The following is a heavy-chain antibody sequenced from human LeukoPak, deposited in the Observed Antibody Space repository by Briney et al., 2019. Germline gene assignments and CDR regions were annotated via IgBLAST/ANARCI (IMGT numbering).Heavy chain of an antibody. CDR2: IYPGDSDT. CDR3: ARQTRDGSGSRGYSFDF. CDR1: GYIFTNNW. D-gene: IGHD3-10*01. Sequence: GESLKISCKGSGYIFTNNWIGWVRQMPGKGLEWMGIIYPGDSDTRYSPSFEGHLTISVDKSIRTAYLQWSSLKASETPMYYCARQTRDGSGSRGYSFDFWGQGTLVTVSS. V-gene: IGHV5-51*01. J-gene: IGHJ4*02.